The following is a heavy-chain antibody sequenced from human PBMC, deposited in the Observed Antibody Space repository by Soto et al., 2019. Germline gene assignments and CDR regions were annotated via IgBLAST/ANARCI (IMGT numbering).Heavy chain of an antibody. CDR2: ISYDGSNK. J-gene: IGHJ6*02. Sequence: GGSLRLSCAASGFTFSSYAMHWVRQAPGKGLEWVAVISYDGSNKYYADSVKGRFTISRDNSKNTLYLQMNSLRAEDTAVYYCARDPIPRPNSGWYADYYYGMDVWGQGTTVTVSS. V-gene: IGHV3-30-3*01. D-gene: IGHD6-19*01. CDR1: GFTFSSYA. CDR3: ARDPIPRPNSGWYADYYYGMDV.